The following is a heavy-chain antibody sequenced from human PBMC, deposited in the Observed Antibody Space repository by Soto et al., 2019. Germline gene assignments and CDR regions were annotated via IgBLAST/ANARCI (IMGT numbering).Heavy chain of an antibody. V-gene: IGHV1-18*04. CDR3: ARDRPRVRRNTYDFWSGYYMGGFDV. J-gene: IGHJ6*02. CDR2: ISAYNGNT. CDR1: GYTFTSYG. Sequence: ASVKVSCKASGYTFTSYGISWVRQAPGQGLEWMGWISAYNGNTNYAQKLQGRVTMTTDTSTSTAYMELRSLRSDDTAVYYCARDRPRVRRNTYDFWSGYYMGGFDVWGPGTTVTVSS. D-gene: IGHD3-3*01.